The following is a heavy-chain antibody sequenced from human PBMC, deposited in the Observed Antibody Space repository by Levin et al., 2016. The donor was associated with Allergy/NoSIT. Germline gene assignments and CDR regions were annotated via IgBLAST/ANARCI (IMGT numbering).Heavy chain of an antibody. CDR3: ARRTVTSSSWYLRGYNWFDP. V-gene: IGHV4-39*01. D-gene: IGHD6-13*01. CDR2: IYYSGST. J-gene: IGHJ5*02. Sequence: WIRQPPGKGLEWIGSIYYSGSTYYNPSLKSRVTISVDTSKNQFSLKLSSVTAADTAVYYCARRTVTSSSWYLRGYNWFDPWGQGTLVTVSS.